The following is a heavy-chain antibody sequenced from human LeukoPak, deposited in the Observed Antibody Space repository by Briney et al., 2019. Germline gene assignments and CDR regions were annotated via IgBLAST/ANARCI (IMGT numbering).Heavy chain of an antibody. CDR2: ISGSGGRT. CDR3: AKDFQYYFDY. CDR1: GFTFSSYA. V-gene: IGHV3-23*01. Sequence: GGSLRLSCAPSGFTFSSYAMSWVRQAPGKGLEWVSVISGSGGRTYYADSVKGRFTISRDNSKNTLYLQMNSLRAEDTAVYYCAKDFQYYFDYWGQGTLVTVSS. J-gene: IGHJ4*02.